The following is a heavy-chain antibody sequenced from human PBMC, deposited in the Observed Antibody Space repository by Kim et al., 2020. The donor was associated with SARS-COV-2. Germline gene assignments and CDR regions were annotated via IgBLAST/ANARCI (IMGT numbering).Heavy chain of an antibody. J-gene: IGHJ4*02. Sequence: GGSLRLSCAASGFTFSSYAMSWVRQAPGKGLEWVSAISGSGGSTYYADSVKGRFTISRDNSKNTLYLQMNSLRAEDTAVYYCANDYYYGSGSTFEGFDYWGQGTLVTVSS. CDR1: GFTFSSYA. V-gene: IGHV3-23*01. CDR2: ISGSGGST. D-gene: IGHD3-10*01. CDR3: ANDYYYGSGSTFEGFDY.